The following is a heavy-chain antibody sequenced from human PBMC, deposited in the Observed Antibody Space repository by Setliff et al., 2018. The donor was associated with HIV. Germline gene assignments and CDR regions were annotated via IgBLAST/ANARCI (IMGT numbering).Heavy chain of an antibody. CDR1: GYSISTTNY. CDR2: ITDSGHT. Sequence: KPSETLSLTCAVSGYSISTTNYWGWVRQAPGKGLEWIGEITDSGHTNYNPSLKSRVIISLDTSNNQFSLSLNSVTAADTAMFYCATERAGYNPFDVWGQGTLVTVSS. V-gene: IGHV4-38-2*01. D-gene: IGHD5-12*01. CDR3: ATERAGYNPFDV. J-gene: IGHJ4*02.